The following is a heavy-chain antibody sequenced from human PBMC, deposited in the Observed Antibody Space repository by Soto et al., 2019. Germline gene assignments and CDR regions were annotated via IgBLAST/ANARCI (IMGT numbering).Heavy chain of an antibody. J-gene: IGHJ6*02. CDR1: GYSFTDYH. V-gene: IGHV1-2*04. D-gene: IGHD2-8*01. CDR3: ARGDSTDCSNGVCSFFYNHDMDV. CDR2: INPKSGGT. Sequence: ASVKVSCKASGYSFTDYHIHWLRQASGQGLEWLGRINPKSGGTSTAQKFQGWVTMTTDTSISTASMELTRLTSDDTAIYYCARGDSTDCSNGVCSFFYNHDMDVWGQGTTVTVSS.